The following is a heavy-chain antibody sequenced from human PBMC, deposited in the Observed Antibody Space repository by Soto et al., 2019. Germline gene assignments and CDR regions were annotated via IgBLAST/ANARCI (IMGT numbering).Heavy chain of an antibody. CDR3: ARESVSGLKVICFDY. CDR1: GFTFSSYS. J-gene: IGHJ4*02. V-gene: IGHV3-48*02. D-gene: IGHD3-16*01. Sequence: RRLSCAASGFTFSSYSMNWVRQAPGKGLEWVSYISSSSSTIYYADSVKGQFTISRDNAKNSLYLQMNRLRDEDTAVYYCARESVSGLKVICFDYWGQGTLVTVSS. CDR2: ISSSSSTI.